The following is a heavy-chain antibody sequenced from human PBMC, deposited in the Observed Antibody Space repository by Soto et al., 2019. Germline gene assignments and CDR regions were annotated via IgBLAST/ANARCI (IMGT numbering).Heavy chain of an antibody. CDR2: VRHSWGS. J-gene: IGHJ6*02. Sequence: QVQLQESGPGLVKPSETLSLSCTVSNGSISNYYGSWIRQPPGKGMEWIGYVRHSWGSFYNTSLQSRVAISLDTSKSQFSLKLTSATATDTAVYYCARQGFGALHGLVDVWGQGITVTVSS. CDR3: ARQGFGALHGLVDV. CDR1: NGSISNYY. V-gene: IGHV4-59*08. D-gene: IGHD3-10*01.